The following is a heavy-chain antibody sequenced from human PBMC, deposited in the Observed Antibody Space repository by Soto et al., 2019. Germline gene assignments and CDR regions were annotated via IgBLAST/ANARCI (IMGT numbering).Heavy chain of an antibody. D-gene: IGHD5-12*01. CDR1: GGTFSSYT. CDR2: IIPILGIA. V-gene: IGHV1-69*02. CDR3: AGALLRCYDSAGRLKFAY. J-gene: IGHJ4*02. Sequence: QVQLVQSGAEVKKPGSSVKVSCKASGGTFSSYTISWVRQAPGQGLEWMGRIIPILGIADYAQKFQGRVTITADKSSSTAYMGLSSLRSEDTAVYYSAGALLRCYDSAGRLKFAYWGQGTLLTVSS.